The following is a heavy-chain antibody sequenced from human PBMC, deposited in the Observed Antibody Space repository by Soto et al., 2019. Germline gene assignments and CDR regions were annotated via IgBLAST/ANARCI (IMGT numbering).Heavy chain of an antibody. CDR1: GGTFSSYT. Sequence: ASVKVSCKASGGTFSSYTISWVRQAPGQGLEWMGRIIPILGIANYAQKFQGRVTITADKSTSTAYMELSSLRSEDTAVYYCARDRGDYVHRNGTFDYWGQGTLVTVSS. CDR3: ARDRGDYVHRNGTFDY. CDR2: IIPILGIA. J-gene: IGHJ4*02. V-gene: IGHV1-69*04. D-gene: IGHD4-17*01.